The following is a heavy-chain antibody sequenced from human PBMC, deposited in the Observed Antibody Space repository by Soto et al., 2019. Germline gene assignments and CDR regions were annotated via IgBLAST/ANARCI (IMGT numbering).Heavy chain of an antibody. J-gene: IGHJ5*02. CDR1: GFTFNTYD. Sequence: EVQLVESGGGLVKPGGSLRLSCAASGFTFNTYDMNWVRQAPGKGLEWVSSSTTSSAYIYYADSLKGRITISRDNAKNSLFLQMNSLRTEDTAVYYCVRSGTARLLRHSWFDTWGQGTLVTVSS. CDR2: STTSSAYI. V-gene: IGHV3-21*01. CDR3: VRSGTARLLRHSWFDT. D-gene: IGHD2-21*01.